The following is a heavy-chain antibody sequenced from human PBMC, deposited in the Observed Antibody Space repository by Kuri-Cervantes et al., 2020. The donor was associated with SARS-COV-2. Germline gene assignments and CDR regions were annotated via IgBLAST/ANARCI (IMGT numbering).Heavy chain of an antibody. CDR1: GFTFRGSA. CDR2: IRSKSSNYAT. CDR3: AKDRVGVQDF. V-gene: IGHV3-73*01. Sequence: GGSLRLSCAASGFTFRGSAMHWVRQASGKGLEWLGRIRSKSSNYATAYAASVKGRFTVSRDNSQNTLYLHMKSLRSEDTAMYYCAKDRVGVQDFWGQGTLVTVSS. J-gene: IGHJ4*02. D-gene: IGHD2-21*01.